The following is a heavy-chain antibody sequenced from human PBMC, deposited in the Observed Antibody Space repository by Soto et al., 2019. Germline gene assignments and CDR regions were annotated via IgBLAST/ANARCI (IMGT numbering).Heavy chain of an antibody. CDR1: GGSISSYY. CDR3: ARARSIAVAGDGFDY. D-gene: IGHD6-19*01. Sequence: SETLSLTCTVSGGSISSYYWSWIRQPPGKGLEWIGYIYYSGSTNYNPSLKSRVTISVDTSKNQFSLKLSSVTAADTAVYYCARARSIAVAGDGFDYWGQGTLVTVSS. J-gene: IGHJ4*02. V-gene: IGHV4-59*01. CDR2: IYYSGST.